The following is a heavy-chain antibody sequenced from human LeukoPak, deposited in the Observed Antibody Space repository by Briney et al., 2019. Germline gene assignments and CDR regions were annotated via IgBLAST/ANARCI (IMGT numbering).Heavy chain of an antibody. J-gene: IGHJ4*02. V-gene: IGHV3-23*01. Sequence: GSLRLSCAASGFTFSRYVMKWVRPAPGERLEWVSGISDSGGGTYYADSVKGRFTISRDNSKNTLYLQMNSLRAEDTAVYYCAKLPGRAADYWGQGTLVTVSS. CDR3: AKLPGRAADY. CDR1: GFTFSRYV. CDR2: ISDSGGGT.